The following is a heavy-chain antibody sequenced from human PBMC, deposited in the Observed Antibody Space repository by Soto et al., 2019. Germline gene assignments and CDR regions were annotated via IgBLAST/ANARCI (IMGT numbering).Heavy chain of an antibody. CDR1: GGSIPSLIYY. J-gene: IGHJ2*01. Sequence: PSETLSLTCAVSGGSIPSLIYYWGWIRQPPGKGLDWIGAIYYTGTTHYNPSLRSRVTMSVETSKKQFSLNVASVTAADTAIYYCARLRGFGELSRPWYFELWGRGTLVTVSS. D-gene: IGHD3-10*01. CDR3: ARLRGFGELSRPWYFEL. V-gene: IGHV4-39*01. CDR2: IYYTGTT.